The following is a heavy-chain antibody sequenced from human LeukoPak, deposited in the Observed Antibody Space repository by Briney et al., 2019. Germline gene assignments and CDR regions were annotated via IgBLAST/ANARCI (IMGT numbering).Heavy chain of an antibody. CDR3: ASDREYYYGSGSFDY. CDR1: GFTFSSYW. CDR2: IKQDGSEK. D-gene: IGHD3-10*01. Sequence: GGSLRLSCAASGFTFSSYWMSWVRQAPGKGLEWVANIKQDGSEKYYVDSAKGRFTISRDNAKNSLYLQMNSLRAEDTAVYYCASDREYYYGSGSFDYWGQGTLVTVSS. J-gene: IGHJ4*02. V-gene: IGHV3-7*04.